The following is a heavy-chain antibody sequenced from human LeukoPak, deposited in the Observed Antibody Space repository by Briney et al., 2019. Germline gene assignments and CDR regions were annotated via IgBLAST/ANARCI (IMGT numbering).Heavy chain of an antibody. CDR3: ARCLGGGWLRYYPPSTSVYFDY. Sequence: SETLSLTCAVYGGSFSGYYWSWIRQPPGKGLEWIGEINHSGSTNYNPSLKSRVTISVDTSKNQFSLKLSSVTAADTAVYYCARCLGGGWLRYYPPSTSVYFDYWGQGTLVTVSS. D-gene: IGHD5-12*01. V-gene: IGHV4-34*01. CDR1: GGSFSGYY. J-gene: IGHJ4*02. CDR2: INHSGST.